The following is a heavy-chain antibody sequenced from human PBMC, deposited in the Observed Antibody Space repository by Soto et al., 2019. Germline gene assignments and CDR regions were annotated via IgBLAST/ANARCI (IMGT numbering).Heavy chain of an antibody. CDR3: ARELVVLAGIRYYYYGMDV. V-gene: IGHV1-69*06. J-gene: IGHJ6*02. Sequence: QVQLVQSGAEVKKPGSSVKVSCKASGGTFSNYAISWVRQAPGQGLEWMGGIIPIFNTANYAQKFQGRVTITADKSTSTAYMELSSLRSEDTPVYYCARELVVLAGIRYYYYGMDVWGQGTTVTVSS. D-gene: IGHD2-2*01. CDR2: IIPIFNTA. CDR1: GGTFSNYA.